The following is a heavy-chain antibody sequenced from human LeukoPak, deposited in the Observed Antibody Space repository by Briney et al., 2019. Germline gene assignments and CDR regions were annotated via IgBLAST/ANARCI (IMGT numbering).Heavy chain of an antibody. Sequence: GASVKVSCKASGYTFTSYGISWVRQAPGQGLEWMGWISAYNGNTNYAQKFQGRVTITTDESTSTAYMELSSLRSEDTAVYYCARDSYSGSYGCAFDIWGQGTMVTVSS. CDR3: ARDSYSGSYGCAFDI. J-gene: IGHJ3*02. CDR2: ISAYNGNT. D-gene: IGHD1-26*01. CDR1: GYTFTSYG. V-gene: IGHV1-18*01.